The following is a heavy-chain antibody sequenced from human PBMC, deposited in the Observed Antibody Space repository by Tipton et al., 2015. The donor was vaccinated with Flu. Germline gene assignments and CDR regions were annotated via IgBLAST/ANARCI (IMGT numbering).Heavy chain of an antibody. CDR3: ARRDYSNYVSEPKNWFDP. CDR2: VHSIGTT. CDR1: GGSMTSYF. V-gene: IGHV4-59*01. D-gene: IGHD4-11*01. J-gene: IGHJ5*02. Sequence: TLSLTCTVSGGSMTSYFWTWIRQPPGKGLEWIGYVHSIGTTNYNPSLRSRVTISVDTSRNQFSLKVNSLTAADTAVYYCARRDYSNYVSEPKNWFDPWGQGTLVTVSS.